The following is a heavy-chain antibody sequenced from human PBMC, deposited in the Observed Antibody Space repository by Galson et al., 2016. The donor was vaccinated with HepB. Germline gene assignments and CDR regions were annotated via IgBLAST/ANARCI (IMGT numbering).Heavy chain of an antibody. CDR3: AKVLPYSAGHGMDV. V-gene: IGHV3-30*18. CDR2: ISYDGNNK. D-gene: IGHD6-13*01. J-gene: IGHJ6*01. Sequence: SLRLSCAASGFTFSSCPMSWVRQAPGKGLEWVAAISYDGNNKYYADSVKGRFTISRDNSKNTLYLQMNSLRAEDTAVYYCAKVLPYSAGHGMDVRGQGTTVTVSS. CDR1: GFTFSSCP.